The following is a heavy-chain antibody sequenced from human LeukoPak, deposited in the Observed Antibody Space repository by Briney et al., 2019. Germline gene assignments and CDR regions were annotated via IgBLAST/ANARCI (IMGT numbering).Heavy chain of an antibody. Sequence: GGSLRLSCAASGFTFSSYSMNWVRQAQGKGLEWVSSISSSSSYIYYADSVKGRFTISRDNAKNSLYLQMNSLRAEDTAVYYCARDKDIVVVLREEVYYYGMDVWGQGTTVTVSS. J-gene: IGHJ6*02. CDR1: GFTFSSYS. CDR3: ARDKDIVVVLREEVYYYGMDV. V-gene: IGHV3-21*01. D-gene: IGHD2-2*01. CDR2: ISSSSSYI.